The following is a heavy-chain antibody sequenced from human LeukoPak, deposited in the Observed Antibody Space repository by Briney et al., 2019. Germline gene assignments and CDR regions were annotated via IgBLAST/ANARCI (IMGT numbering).Heavy chain of an antibody. Sequence: GGSLRLSCAASGFTFSSYWMSWVRQAPGKGLEWVANIKQDESEKSYVDSVKGRFTISRDNAKNSLYLQMNSLRAEDTALYFCARDATTEPGTVYMDVWGKGTTVTISS. D-gene: IGHD6-13*01. CDR2: IKQDESEK. CDR1: GFTFSSYW. J-gene: IGHJ6*03. V-gene: IGHV3-7*01. CDR3: ARDATTEPGTVYMDV.